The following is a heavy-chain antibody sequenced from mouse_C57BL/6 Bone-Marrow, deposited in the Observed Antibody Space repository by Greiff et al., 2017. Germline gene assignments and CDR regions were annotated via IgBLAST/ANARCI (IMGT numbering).Heavy chain of an antibody. CDR2: IHPSDSDT. V-gene: IGHV1-74*01. D-gene: IGHD1-1*01. CDR3: AIVGSGKGYDLDY. J-gene: IGHJ4*01. CDR1: GYTFTSYW. Sequence: QVQLQQPGAELVKPGASVKVSCKASGYTFTSYWMHWVKQRPGQGLEWIGRIHPSDSDTNYNQKFKGKATLTVDKSSSTAYMQLRSLTSEDSAVYYCAIVGSGKGYDLDYWGQGTTVTVSS.